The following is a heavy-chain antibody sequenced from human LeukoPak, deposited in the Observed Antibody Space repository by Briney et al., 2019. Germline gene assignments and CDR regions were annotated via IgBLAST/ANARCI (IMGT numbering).Heavy chain of an antibody. V-gene: IGHV3-74*01. Sequence: GGSLRLSCAASGFTFSRYWMHWVRQAPGKGLVWVSCIKSDGSSTSIADSAKGRFTISRDDAKNTVYLQMNSLRAEDTAVYYCVRDNRSYNFDYWGQGTLVTVSS. J-gene: IGHJ4*02. D-gene: IGHD1-26*01. CDR2: IKSDGSST. CDR1: GFTFSRYW. CDR3: VRDNRSYNFDY.